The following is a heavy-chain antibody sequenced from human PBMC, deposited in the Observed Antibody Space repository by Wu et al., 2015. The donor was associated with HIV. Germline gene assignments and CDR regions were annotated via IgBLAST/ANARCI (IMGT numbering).Heavy chain of an antibody. Sequence: QVRLVQSGAEVKKPGASVKVSCKASGYTFTSYYIHWLRQAPGQGLEWMAWITPNSGGTNSAQMFQGRVTMTRDTSITTAYLELSSLTSEDTAVYYCVRGARGMPKGAFEIWGQGTLVIVSS. D-gene: IGHD3-16*01. V-gene: IGHV1-2*02. CDR2: ITPNSGGT. CDR1: GYTFTSYY. CDR3: VRGARGMPKGAFEI. J-gene: IGHJ3*02.